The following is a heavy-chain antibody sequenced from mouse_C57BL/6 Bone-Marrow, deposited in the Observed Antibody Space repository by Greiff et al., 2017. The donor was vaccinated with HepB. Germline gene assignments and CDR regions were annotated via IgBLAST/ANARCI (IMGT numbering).Heavy chain of an antibody. V-gene: IGHV1-56*01. CDR3: ARAFTTVFDY. Sequence: QVQLQQSGPELVRPGASVKISCKAPGYTFTSHWMQWVRQRPGQGLEWIGDIYPGSGSTNYNEKFKSKATLTVDPSSSTAYMQRSSLTSEDSAVYYCARAFTTVFDYWGQGTTLTVSS. CDR2: IYPGSGST. D-gene: IGHD1-1*01. CDR1: GYTFTSHW. J-gene: IGHJ2*01.